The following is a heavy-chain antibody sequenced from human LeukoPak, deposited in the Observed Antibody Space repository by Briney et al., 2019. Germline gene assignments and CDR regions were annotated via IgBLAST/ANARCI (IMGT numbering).Heavy chain of an antibody. CDR3: ARDRPAAYYYDSSGYYYRPYYYYGMDV. Sequence: GRSLRLSCAASGFTFSSYGMHWVRQAPGKGLEWVAVIWYDGSNKYYADSVKGRFTISRDNSKNTLYLQMNSLRAEDTAVYYCARDRPAAYYYDSSGYYYRPYYYYGMDVWGQGTTVTVSS. D-gene: IGHD3-22*01. CDR1: GFTFSSYG. J-gene: IGHJ6*02. CDR2: IWYDGSNK. V-gene: IGHV3-33*01.